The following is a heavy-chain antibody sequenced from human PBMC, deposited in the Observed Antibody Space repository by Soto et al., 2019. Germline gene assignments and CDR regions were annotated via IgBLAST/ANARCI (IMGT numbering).Heavy chain of an antibody. CDR1: GGSMSDYY. D-gene: IGHD3-16*01. CDR2: RHYTGSF. CDR3: ARSGHVFAGVI. J-gene: IGHJ4*02. V-gene: IGHV4-59*01. Sequence: ETLSLPCAVSGGSMSDYYGGWIRQFPGRGLEHIGYRHYTGSFNYNPSLESLVTISMDTSNNQFSLKLTSVTAADTAIYYCARSGHVFAGVIWGQGVLVTVYS.